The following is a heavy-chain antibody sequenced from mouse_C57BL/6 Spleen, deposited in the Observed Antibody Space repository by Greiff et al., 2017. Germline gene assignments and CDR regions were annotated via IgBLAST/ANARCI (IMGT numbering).Heavy chain of an antibody. CDR3: AGTGTWFAY. J-gene: IGHJ3*01. Sequence: EVKLQESGPGLVKPSQSLSLTCSVTGYSITSGYYWNWIRQFPGNKLEWMSYISYDGSNNYNPSLKNRISITRDTSKNQFFLKLNSVTTEDTATYYCAGTGTWFAYWGQGTLVTVSA. CDR2: ISYDGSN. D-gene: IGHD4-1*01. V-gene: IGHV3-6*01. CDR1: GYSITSGYY.